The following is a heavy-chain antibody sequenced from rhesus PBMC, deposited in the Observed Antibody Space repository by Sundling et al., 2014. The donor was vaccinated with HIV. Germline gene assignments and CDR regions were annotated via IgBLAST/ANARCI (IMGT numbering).Heavy chain of an antibody. CDR2: ISGNTGRS. CDR3: ARDWRSGGYSLQFFDF. V-gene: IGHV4-165*01. J-gene: IGHJ4*01. D-gene: IGHD5-24*01. Sequence: QVQLQESGPGLVKPSDTLSLTCGVSGGSFSANYWGWIRQPPGKGLEWIGYISGNTGRSDYNPSLKSRVTISKDTSQNQFSLKLRSVTAADTAVYYCARDWRSGGYSLQFFDFWAQGVLVTVSS. CDR1: GGSFSANY.